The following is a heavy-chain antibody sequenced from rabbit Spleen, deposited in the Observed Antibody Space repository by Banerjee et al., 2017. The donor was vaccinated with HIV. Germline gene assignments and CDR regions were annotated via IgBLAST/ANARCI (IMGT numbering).Heavy chain of an antibody. J-gene: IGHJ6*01. Sequence: QEQLVESGGGLVKPGASLTLTCTASGFSFSSGYMAWVRQAPGKGLEYIGYIPAGIGTTYYATWAKGRFTIAKTSSTTVTLQMTSLTAADTATYFCARSDNWSTVWGDLWGQGTLVTVS. CDR3: ARSDNWSTVWGDL. V-gene: IGHV1S45*01. CDR1: GFSFSSGY. D-gene: IGHD4-1*01. CDR2: IPAGIGTT.